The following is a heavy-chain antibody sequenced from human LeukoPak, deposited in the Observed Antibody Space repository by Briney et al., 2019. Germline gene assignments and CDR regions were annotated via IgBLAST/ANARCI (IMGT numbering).Heavy chain of an antibody. CDR3: ARDPTDSAERDY. J-gene: IGHJ4*02. V-gene: IGHV3-53*01. Sequence: HPGGSLRLSCAASGFTFSSNAMSWVRQAPGKGLEWVSVIYSDGSTYYVDSVKGRFTISRDNSKNTLYLQMSSLRAEDTAVYYCARDPTDSAERDYWGQGTLVTVSS. CDR2: IYSDGST. CDR1: GFTFSSNA. D-gene: IGHD3-10*01.